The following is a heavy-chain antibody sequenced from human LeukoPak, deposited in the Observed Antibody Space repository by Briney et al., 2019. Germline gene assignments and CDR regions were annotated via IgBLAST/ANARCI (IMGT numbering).Heavy chain of an antibody. CDR3: ARDLVTVTKGFDI. D-gene: IGHD4-17*01. CDR2: NSYIGST. CDR1: DDSFSSHY. Sequence: SETLSLTCAVSDDSFSSHYWTWIRQPPGKGLEWIGYNSYIGSTNYNPSLKSRVTISIDTSKNQFSLQLTSVTAADTAVYYCARDLVTVTKGFDIWGQGTMVSVSS. J-gene: IGHJ3*02. V-gene: IGHV4-59*11.